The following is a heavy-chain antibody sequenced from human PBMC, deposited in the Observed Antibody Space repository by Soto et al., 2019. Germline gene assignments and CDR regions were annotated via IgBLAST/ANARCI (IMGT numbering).Heavy chain of an antibody. D-gene: IGHD6-19*01. CDR2: VYYTGGA. Sequence: ASETLSLTCDISGGFIGNSHSFWGWVRHPPGKGLECMGSVYYTGGAYYNPSFKSRGTVSVDTSKNQLSLRVNSVTAADTAVYYCLRVAEAASRHTDFDSWGQGTLVTVSS. J-gene: IGHJ4*02. CDR3: LRVAEAASRHTDFDS. CDR1: GGFIGNSHSF. V-gene: IGHV4-39*01.